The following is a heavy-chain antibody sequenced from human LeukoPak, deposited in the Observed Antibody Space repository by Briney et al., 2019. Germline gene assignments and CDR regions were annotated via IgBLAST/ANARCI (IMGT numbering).Heavy chain of an antibody. CDR2: INPNSGDT. CDR3: ARDGIAARPLGY. V-gene: IGHV1-2*02. D-gene: IGHD6-6*01. J-gene: IGHJ4*02. Sequence: ASVKVSCKASGYTFSGDYMHWVRQAPGQGLEWMGWINPNSGDTNYAQKFQGRVTMTRGTSISTAYMELNRLRSDGTAVYYCARDGIAARPLGYWGQGTLVTVSS. CDR1: GYTFSGDY.